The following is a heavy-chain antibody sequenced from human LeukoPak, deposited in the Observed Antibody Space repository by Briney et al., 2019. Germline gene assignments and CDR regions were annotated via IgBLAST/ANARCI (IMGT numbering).Heavy chain of an antibody. CDR2: VYHSGST. CDR1: GDSIISNYY. CDR3: AREYCGGSACYSAY. V-gene: IGHV4-59*01. D-gene: IGHD2-15*01. Sequence: SETLSLTCTVSGDSIISNYYWSWIRQPPGKGPEWIGYVYHSGSTNYNPSLKSRVTISIDTSKNQFSLKLNSVTAADTAVYYCAREYCGGSACYSAYWGQGTLDTVSS. J-gene: IGHJ4*02.